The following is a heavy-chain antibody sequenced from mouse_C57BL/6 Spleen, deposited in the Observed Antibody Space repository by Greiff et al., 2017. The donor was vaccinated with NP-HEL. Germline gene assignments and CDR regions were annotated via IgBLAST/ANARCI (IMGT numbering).Heavy chain of an antibody. D-gene: IGHD4-1*01. CDR3: ARSGTGDAMDY. J-gene: IGHJ4*01. V-gene: IGHV1-52*01. CDR1: GYTFTSYW. Sequence: VQLQQPGAELVRPGSSVKLSCKASGYTFTSYWMHWVKQRPIQGLEWIGNIDPSDSETHYNQQFTDKATLTVDKSSSTAYMQLSSQTSEDSAVYYCARSGTGDAMDYWGQGTSVTGSS. CDR2: IDPSDSET.